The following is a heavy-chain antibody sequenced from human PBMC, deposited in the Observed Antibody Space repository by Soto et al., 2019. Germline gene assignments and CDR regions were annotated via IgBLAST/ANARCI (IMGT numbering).Heavy chain of an antibody. Sequence: GGSLRLSCAASGLNFSILAMSWFRRAPGKGLEWVSTTGYSRLTTYYADSVKGRFTVSRDNSKNTLDLQMSSLRAEDTAVYYCATVHSTSRSFDYWGQGTLVTVSS. CDR2: TGYSRLTT. J-gene: IGHJ4*02. CDR1: GLNFSILA. D-gene: IGHD6-6*01. V-gene: IGHV3-23*01. CDR3: ATVHSTSRSFDY.